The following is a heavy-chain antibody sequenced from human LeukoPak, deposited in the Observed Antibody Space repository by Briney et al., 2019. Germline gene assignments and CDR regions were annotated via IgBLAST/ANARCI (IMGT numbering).Heavy chain of an antibody. V-gene: IGHV3-49*03. CDR2: IRAKAYGGTT. CDR3: TIVPIRTVTMVIVVRGYDVFDI. J-gene: IGHJ3*02. Sequence: GGSLRLSCTASGFSFGDYAMTWFRQAPGKGLEWVGFIRAKAYGGTTEYAASVKARFTISRDDSKSIAYLQMNSLQTEDTAVYFCTIVPIRTVTMVIVVRGYDVFDIWGQGTMVTVSS. CDR1: GFSFGDYA. D-gene: IGHD3-22*01.